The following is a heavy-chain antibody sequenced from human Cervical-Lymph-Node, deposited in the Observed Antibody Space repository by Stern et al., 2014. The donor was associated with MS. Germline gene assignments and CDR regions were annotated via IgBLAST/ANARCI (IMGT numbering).Heavy chain of an antibody. V-gene: IGHV3-23*04. CDR2: ISGSGAST. CDR3: AKDGEIEGDAFDV. CDR1: GFTFSDHA. Sequence: EVQLVESGGGLVQPGGSLRLSCAASGFTFSDHALTWVRPAPGQGLEWVSAISGSGASTYYAGSVKGRFTISRDNSKNTMFLQMSRLRVEDTATYFCAKDGEIEGDAFDVWDQGTLVTVSS. D-gene: IGHD2/OR15-2a*01. J-gene: IGHJ3*01.